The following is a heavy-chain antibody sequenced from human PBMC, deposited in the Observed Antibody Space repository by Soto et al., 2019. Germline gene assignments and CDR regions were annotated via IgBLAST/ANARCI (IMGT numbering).Heavy chain of an antibody. CDR3: ARGRGRSGYYPNPYYYYYDGLDV. D-gene: IGHD3-22*01. V-gene: IGHV1-69*13. J-gene: IGHJ6*02. Sequence: SVKVSCKASGGTFSSYAISWVRQAPPPPLEWMGRLIPIFGTANYAQKFQGRVTITADESTSTAYMELSSLRSEDTAVYYCARGRGRSGYYPNPYYYYYDGLDVWGQ. CDR2: LIPIFGTA. CDR1: GGTFSSYA.